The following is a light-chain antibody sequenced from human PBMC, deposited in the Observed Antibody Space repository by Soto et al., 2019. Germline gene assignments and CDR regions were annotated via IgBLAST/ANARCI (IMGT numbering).Light chain of an antibody. CDR2: EVH. V-gene: IGLV2-14*01. J-gene: IGLJ1*01. CDR3: SSYTSSSTPFV. Sequence: QSALTQPASVSGSPGQSITISCTGTSSDVGGYNYVPWYQQYPGKAPKLMIFEVHNRPSGVSNRFSGSKSGNTASLTISGLQAEDEADYYCSSYTSSSTPFVFGTGTKVTVL. CDR1: SSDVGGYNY.